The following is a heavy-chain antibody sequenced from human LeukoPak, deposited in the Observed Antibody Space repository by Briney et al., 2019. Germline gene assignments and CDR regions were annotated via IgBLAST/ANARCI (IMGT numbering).Heavy chain of an antibody. D-gene: IGHD5-24*01. CDR1: GGSFSGYY. J-gene: IGHJ3*02. CDR3: ARVGGMTTINNAAFDI. Sequence: SEALSLTCAVYGGSFSGYYWSWIRQPPGKGLEWIGEINHSGSTNYNPSLKSRVTISLDTSKNQFSLKLTSVTAADTAIYYCARVGGMTTINNAAFDIWGQGTMVTVSS. CDR2: INHSGST. V-gene: IGHV4-34*01.